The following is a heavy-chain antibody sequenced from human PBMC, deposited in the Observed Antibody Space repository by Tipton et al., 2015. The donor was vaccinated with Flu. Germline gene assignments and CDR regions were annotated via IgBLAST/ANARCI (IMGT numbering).Heavy chain of an antibody. Sequence: SLRLSCAASGFIFSSYWMSWVRQAPGKGLEWVAEMNQDGSGKYYVDSVKGRFTVSRDNAKNSLYLQMNSLRVEDTAVYYCATLERGWGQGTLVTVSS. D-gene: IGHD1-1*01. CDR2: MNQDGSGK. V-gene: IGHV3-7*01. CDR3: ATLERG. CDR1: GFIFSSYW. J-gene: IGHJ4*02.